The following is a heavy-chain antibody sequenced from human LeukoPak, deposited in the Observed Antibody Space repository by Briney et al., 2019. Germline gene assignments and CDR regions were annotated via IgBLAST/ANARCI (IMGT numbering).Heavy chain of an antibody. CDR1: GYSISSGYY. J-gene: IGHJ5*02. Sequence: NSSETLSLTCTVSGYSISSGYYWGWIRQPPGKGLEWIGSIYHSGSTYYNPSLKSRVTISVDTSKNQFSLKLSSVTAADTAVYYCARDISATVIGTNWFDPWGQGTLVTVSS. V-gene: IGHV4-38-2*02. D-gene: IGHD4-11*01. CDR2: IYHSGST. CDR3: ARDISATVIGTNWFDP.